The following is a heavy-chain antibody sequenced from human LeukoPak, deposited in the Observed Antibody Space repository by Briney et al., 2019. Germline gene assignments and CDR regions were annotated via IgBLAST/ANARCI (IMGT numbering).Heavy chain of an antibody. CDR2: IYTSGST. D-gene: IGHD6-13*01. CDR3: ARGYSSSLGYYYGMDV. CDR1: GGSISSYY. V-gene: IGHV4-4*07. Sequence: SETLSLTCTVSGGSISSYYWSWIRQPAGKGLEWIGRIYTSGSTNYNPSLKSRVTMSVDTSKNQFSLKLSSVTAADTAVYYCARGYSSSLGYYYGMDVWGQGTTVTVSS. J-gene: IGHJ6*02.